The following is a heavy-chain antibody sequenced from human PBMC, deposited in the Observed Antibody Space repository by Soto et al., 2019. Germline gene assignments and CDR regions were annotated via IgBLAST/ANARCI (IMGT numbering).Heavy chain of an antibody. D-gene: IGHD3-10*01. CDR3: ARALLWFGELGPIGYGMDV. Sequence: LRLSCVGSGFMFSGYAMHWVRQAPGKGLEWVSTVSDSGASTYYAHSVKGRFTVSRDNSNNMLSLEMDSLRAADTAVYYCARALLWFGELGPIGYGMDVWGQGTTVTVSS. V-gene: IGHV3-23*01. CDR2: VSDSGAST. CDR1: GFMFSGYA. J-gene: IGHJ6*02.